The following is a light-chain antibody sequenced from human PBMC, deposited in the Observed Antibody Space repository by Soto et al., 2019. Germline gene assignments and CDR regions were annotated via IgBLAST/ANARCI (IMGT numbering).Light chain of an antibody. V-gene: IGLV7-46*01. CDR1: TGAVTSGHY. J-gene: IGLJ1*01. CDR2: DTS. Sequence: QAVVTQEPSLTVSPGGTVTLTCGSSTGAVTSGHYPHWFQQKPGQAPRTLIYDTSIKHSWTPARFSGSLLGGKAALTLSGAQPEDEADYYCLVIYTGVGEVFGTGTMLTVL. CDR3: LVIYTGVGEV.